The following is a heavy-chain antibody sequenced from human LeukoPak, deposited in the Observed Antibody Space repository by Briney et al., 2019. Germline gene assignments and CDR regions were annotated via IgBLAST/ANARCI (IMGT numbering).Heavy chain of an antibody. J-gene: IGHJ4*02. CDR3: ARDQYYHDSSGYLIFDY. V-gene: IGHV4-39*07. CDR1: GGSISSSSYF. D-gene: IGHD3-22*01. CDR2: VHHSGST. Sequence: SETLSLTCSVSGGSISSSSYFWGWIRQPPGKGLEWIASVHHSGSTYYNPSLKSRLTISVDTSKNQFSLKLSSVTAADTAVYYCARDQYYHDSSGYLIFDYWGQGTLVTVSS.